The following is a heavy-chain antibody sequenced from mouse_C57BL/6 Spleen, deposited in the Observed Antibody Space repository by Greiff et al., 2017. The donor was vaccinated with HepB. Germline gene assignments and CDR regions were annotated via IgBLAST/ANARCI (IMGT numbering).Heavy chain of an antibody. CDR2: IYPGDGDT. CDR1: GYAFSSYW. D-gene: IGHD1-1*01. V-gene: IGHV1-80*01. Sequence: VKLMESGAELVKPGASVKISCKASGYAFSSYWMNWVKQRPGKGLEWIGQIYPGDGDTNYNGKFKGKATLTADKSSSTAYMQLSSLTSEDSAVYFCARLITTVVATNYFDYWGQGTTLTVSS. CDR3: ARLITTVVATNYFDY. J-gene: IGHJ2*01.